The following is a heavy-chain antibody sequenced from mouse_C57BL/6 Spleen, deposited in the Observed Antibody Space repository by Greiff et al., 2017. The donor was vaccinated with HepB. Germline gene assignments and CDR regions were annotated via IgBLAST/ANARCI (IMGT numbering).Heavy chain of an antibody. Sequence: EVQLQPSGPELVKPGASVKMSCKASGYTFTDYNMHWVKQSHGKSLEWIGYIHPNNGGTSFNQKFKGKATLTGNKSSSTAYMELRSLTSEDAAVNDWARSDDYDWCANWGQGTLVTVSA. V-gene: IGHV1-22*01. J-gene: IGHJ3*01. D-gene: IGHD2-4*01. CDR2: IHPNNGGT. CDR1: GYTFTDYN. CDR3: ARSDDYDWCAN.